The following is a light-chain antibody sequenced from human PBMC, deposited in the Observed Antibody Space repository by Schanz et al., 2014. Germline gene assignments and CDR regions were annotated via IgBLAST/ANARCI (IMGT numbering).Light chain of an antibody. Sequence: EIVLTQSPGILSLSPGEGATLSCRASQSVSSSYLAWYQQKPGQGPRLLIYGASSRATGIPDRFSGSGSGTDFTLTISRLEPEDFAVYYCQQYGSSPLTFGGGTKVQI. CDR3: QQYGSSPLT. CDR2: GAS. CDR1: QSVSSSY. V-gene: IGKV3-20*01. J-gene: IGKJ4*01.